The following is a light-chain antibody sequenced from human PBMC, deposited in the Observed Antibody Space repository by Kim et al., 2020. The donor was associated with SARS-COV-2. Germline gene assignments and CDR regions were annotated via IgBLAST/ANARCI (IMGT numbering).Light chain of an antibody. V-gene: IGLV1-51*01. CDR1: SSNIGSNY. Sequence: GQKVTISCSGISSNIGSNYVSWYQHLRGTAPKLLIYDNSKRPSGIPARFSGSKSGTSATLGITGLQTADEADYYCATWDGSLSSWVFGGGTKLTVL. CDR2: DNS. CDR3: ATWDGSLSSWV. J-gene: IGLJ3*02.